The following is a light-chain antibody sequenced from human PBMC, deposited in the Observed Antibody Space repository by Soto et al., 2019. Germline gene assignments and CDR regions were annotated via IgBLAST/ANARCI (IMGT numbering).Light chain of an antibody. CDR2: GAS. V-gene: IGKV3-20*01. CDR1: QSVSDN. Sequence: EIVMTQSPDTLSVSPGERATLSCRASQSVSDNLAWHQQKPGQAPRLLIYGASNRATGIPDRFSGSGSGTDFTLTIGRLEPEDFAVYYCHQYGSSPLTFGGGTKVDI. CDR3: HQYGSSPLT. J-gene: IGKJ4*01.